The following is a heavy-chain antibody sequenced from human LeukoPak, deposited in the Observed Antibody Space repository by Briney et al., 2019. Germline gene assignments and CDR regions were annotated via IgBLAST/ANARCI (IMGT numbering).Heavy chain of an antibody. Sequence: GGSLRLSCAASGFTFSSYGMSWVRQAPGKGLEWVSAISGSGGSTYYADSVKGRFTISRDNSKNTLYLQMNSLRAEDTAVYYCAKDQEWYAYYDILGDYWGQGTLVTVSS. J-gene: IGHJ4*02. CDR3: AKDQEWYAYYDILGDY. D-gene: IGHD3-9*01. CDR1: GFTFSSYG. V-gene: IGHV3-23*01. CDR2: ISGSGGST.